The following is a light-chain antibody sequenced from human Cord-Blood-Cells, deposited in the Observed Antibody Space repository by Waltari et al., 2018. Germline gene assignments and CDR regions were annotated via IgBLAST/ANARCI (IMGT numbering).Light chain of an antibody. CDR1: QSVLYSSNNKNY. CDR2: WAS. CDR3: QQYYSTTYT. Sequence: DIVMTQSPDSLAVSLGERATIHCKSSQSVLYSSNNKNYLAWYQQKPGQPPKLLIYWASTRESGVPDRVSGSGSGTDFTLTISSLQAEDVAVYYCQQYYSTTYTFGQGTKLEIK. J-gene: IGKJ2*01. V-gene: IGKV4-1*01.